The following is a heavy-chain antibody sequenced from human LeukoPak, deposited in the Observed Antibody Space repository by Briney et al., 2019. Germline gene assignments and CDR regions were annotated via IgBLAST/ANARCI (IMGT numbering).Heavy chain of an antibody. D-gene: IGHD6-19*01. J-gene: IGHJ4*02. Sequence: ASVKVSCKASGGTFSSYAISWVRQAPGQGLEWMGGIIPIFGTANYAQKFQGRVTITADKSTSTAYMELSSLRSEDTAVYYCARGPRDSSGWYYYFDYWGQGTLVTVSS. V-gene: IGHV1-69*06. CDR1: GGTFSSYA. CDR2: IIPIFGTA. CDR3: ARGPRDSSGWYYYFDY.